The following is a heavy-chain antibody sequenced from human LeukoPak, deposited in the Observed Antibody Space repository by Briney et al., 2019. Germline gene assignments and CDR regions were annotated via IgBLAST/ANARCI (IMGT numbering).Heavy chain of an antibody. CDR3: GRLSSYDSSGYYGSDS. V-gene: IGHV5-10-1*01. CDR1: GYSFTTYW. Sequence: GESLKISCKGSGYSFTTYWISWVRQMPGKGLEWMGRIDPSDSYTNYSPSFQGHVTISADKSISTAYLQWSSLKASDTAMYYCGRLSSYDSSGYYGSDSWGQGTLVTVSS. J-gene: IGHJ4*02. CDR2: IDPSDSYT. D-gene: IGHD3-22*01.